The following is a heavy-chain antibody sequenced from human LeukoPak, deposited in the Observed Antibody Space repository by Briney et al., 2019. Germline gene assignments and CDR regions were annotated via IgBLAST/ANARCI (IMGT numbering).Heavy chain of an antibody. CDR2: TSGDGTGT. Sequence: GGSLRLSCAASGFTFAAHAMHWDRHVPGKGLEWVSLTSGDGTGTYYADSVKGRFTISRDNSKNSLYLQMNSLRTEDSALYYCARASPRGWYHWNYYLDYWGQGSLVTVSS. CDR1: GFTFAAHA. V-gene: IGHV3-43*02. CDR3: ARASPRGWYHWNYYLDY. J-gene: IGHJ4*02. D-gene: IGHD1-7*01.